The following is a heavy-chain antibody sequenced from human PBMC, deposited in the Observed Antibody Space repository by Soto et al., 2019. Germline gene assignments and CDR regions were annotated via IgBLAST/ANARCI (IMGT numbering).Heavy chain of an antibody. CDR1: GYTFSNYG. D-gene: IGHD2-2*01. CDR2: ISLYSDGT. J-gene: IGHJ5*02. CDR3: ARVVPGAEAWFGP. V-gene: IGHV1-18*01. Sequence: QVQLVQSGGEVKRPGASVKVSCKTSGYTFSNYGITWVRQAPGQPLEWLGWISLYSDGTNYAQKLQGRVSMTTDTSTTTAYMELRSLRSDDTAVYYCARVVPGAEAWFGPWGKGTLVTVS.